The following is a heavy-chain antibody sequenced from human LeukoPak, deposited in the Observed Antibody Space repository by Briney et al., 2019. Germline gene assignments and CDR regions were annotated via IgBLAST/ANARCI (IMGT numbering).Heavy chain of an antibody. J-gene: IGHJ6*02. CDR3: ARVGGQNYYFYGMDV. V-gene: IGHV4-59*01. D-gene: IGHD3-16*01. CDR2: IYYSGST. CDR1: SGSISNYY. Sequence: SETLSLTCTVSSGSISNYYWSWIRQPPGKGLEWIGYIYYSGSTNYNPSLKSRVTISVDTSKNQFSLELSSVTAADTAVYYCARVGGQNYYFYGMDVWGQGTTVTVSS.